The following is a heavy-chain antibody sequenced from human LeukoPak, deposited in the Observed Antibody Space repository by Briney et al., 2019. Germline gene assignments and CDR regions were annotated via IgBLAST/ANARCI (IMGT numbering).Heavy chain of an antibody. V-gene: IGHV3-33*01. J-gene: IGHJ4*02. CDR1: GITFCTYA. Sequence: GGSLRLSCAASGITFCTYAMHWVRQAPGKGLEWVAVIWSESPNKYYADSVRGRFTISRDNSKNTLYLQMSSLRAEDTAMYYCARDRLTTVTTFHFDYWGQGTLVTVSS. D-gene: IGHD4-17*01. CDR2: IWSESPNK. CDR3: ARDRLTTVTTFHFDY.